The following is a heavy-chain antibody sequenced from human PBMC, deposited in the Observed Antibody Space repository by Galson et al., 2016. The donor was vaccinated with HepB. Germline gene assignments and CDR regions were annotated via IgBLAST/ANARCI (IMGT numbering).Heavy chain of an antibody. CDR3: TRVFLLGRGFNT. Sequence: AISGDSVSSNTAGWNWIRQSPSRGLAWLGRTYYRSEWSSDYAESVRSRISISADTPKNQFSLQLNSVTPEETAVYYCTRVFLLGRGFNTWGQGTLVTVSS. D-gene: IGHD7-27*01. V-gene: IGHV6-1*01. J-gene: IGHJ5*02. CDR1: GDSVSSNTAG. CDR2: TYYRSEWSS.